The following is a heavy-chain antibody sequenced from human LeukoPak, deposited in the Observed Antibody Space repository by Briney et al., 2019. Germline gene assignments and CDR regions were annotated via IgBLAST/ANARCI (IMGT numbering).Heavy chain of an antibody. D-gene: IGHD2-2*01. Sequence: GGSLRLSCATSGFTFSSYGMSWVRQAPGKGLEWVSGISSTGASTYYAGSVKGRFTISRDSSKKTMFLQMNSLSAEDTAIYYFAKSGGIPAALDSWGHGTLVTVSS. CDR2: ISSTGAST. CDR1: GFTFSSYG. V-gene: IGHV3-23*01. CDR3: AKSGGIPAALDS. J-gene: IGHJ5*01.